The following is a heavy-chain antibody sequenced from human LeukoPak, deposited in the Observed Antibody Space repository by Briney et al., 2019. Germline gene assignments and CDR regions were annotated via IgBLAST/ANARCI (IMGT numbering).Heavy chain of an antibody. J-gene: IGHJ4*02. Sequence: GGSLRLSCAASGFTVSSNYMSWVRQAPGKGLEWVANIKQDGSKKSYVDSVKGRFTISRDNAKNSLYLQMNSLRAEDTAIYYCTRVGYIDEGIDYWGQGTLVTVSS. V-gene: IGHV3-7*04. CDR1: GFTVSSNY. CDR3: TRVGYIDEGIDY. D-gene: IGHD5-24*01. CDR2: IKQDGSKK.